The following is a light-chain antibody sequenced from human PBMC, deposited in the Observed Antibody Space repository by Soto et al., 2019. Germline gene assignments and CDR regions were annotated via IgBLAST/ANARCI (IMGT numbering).Light chain of an antibody. V-gene: IGKV3-20*01. CDR3: QYYGSSPIT. CDR1: QSIASRN. Sequence: EIVLTQSPGTLSLSPGERATLSCRASQSIASRNLAWYQQKPGQAPRLLIYGASSRATGLPDSFSGSGSGTDFTLTISRLAPEDSAVYYCQYYGSSPITFGQGTRLEIK. CDR2: GAS. J-gene: IGKJ5*01.